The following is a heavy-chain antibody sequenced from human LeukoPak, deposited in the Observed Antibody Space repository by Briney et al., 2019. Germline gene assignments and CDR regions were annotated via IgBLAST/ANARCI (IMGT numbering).Heavy chain of an antibody. V-gene: IGHV3-53*01. Sequence: PGGSLRLSCAVSGFTVSGNYMSWVRQAPGKGLEWVSLIYSGGTTYYADSVKGRFTISRDNSKNTLYLQMSSLRAEDSAVYYCAKELYHHGLFDWLFDYWGQGTLVTVSS. CDR3: AKELYHHGLFDWLFDY. CDR1: GFTVSGNY. D-gene: IGHD3-9*01. CDR2: IYSGGTT. J-gene: IGHJ4*02.